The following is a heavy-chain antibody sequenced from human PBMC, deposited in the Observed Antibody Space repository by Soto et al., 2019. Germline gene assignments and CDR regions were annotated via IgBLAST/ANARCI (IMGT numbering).Heavy chain of an antibody. J-gene: IGHJ5*02. CDR2: ISHTGSRT. CDR3: ERATITTRGAGWFDP. D-gene: IGHD4-4*01. V-gene: IGHV4-38-2*01. CDR1: GYSITSGYY. Sequence: SETLSLTCAVSGYSITSGYYWVWIRQSPGKGLEWIGSISHTGSRTYYNPSLESRVTISVDTSRNQFSLKLTSVTAADTAVYSCERATITTRGAGWFDPWGQGTLVTVYS.